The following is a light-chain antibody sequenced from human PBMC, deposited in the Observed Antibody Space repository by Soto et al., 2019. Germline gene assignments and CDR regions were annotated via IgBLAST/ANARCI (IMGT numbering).Light chain of an antibody. CDR1: SSNIGAGYD. J-gene: IGLJ3*02. CDR2: GNS. V-gene: IGLV1-40*01. CDR3: QSYDSSLSGWV. Sequence: QLVLTQPPSVSGAPGQRVTIPCTGSSSNIGAGYDVHWYQQLPGTAPKLLVYGNSNRPSGVPDRFSGSKSGTSASLAITGLQAEDEADYYCQSYDSSLSGWVFGGGTKLTVL.